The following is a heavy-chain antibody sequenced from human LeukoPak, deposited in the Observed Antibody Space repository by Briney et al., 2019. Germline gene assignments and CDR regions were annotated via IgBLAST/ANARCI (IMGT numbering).Heavy chain of an antibody. D-gene: IGHD3-3*01. CDR3: EKESKDYDFWSGYPYYYYGMDV. V-gene: IGHV3-43*02. CDR2: ISGDGGST. CDR1: GFTFDDYA. J-gene: IGHJ6*02. Sequence: GGSLRLSGAASGFTFDDYAMHWVRQAPGKGLEWVSLISGDGGSTYYADSVKGRFTISRDNSKNSLYLQMNRLRTEDTALYYCEKESKDYDFWSGYPYYYYGMDVWGQGTTVTVSS.